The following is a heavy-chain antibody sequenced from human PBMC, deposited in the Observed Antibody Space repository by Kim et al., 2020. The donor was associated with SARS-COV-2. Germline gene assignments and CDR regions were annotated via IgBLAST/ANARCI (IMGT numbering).Heavy chain of an antibody. D-gene: IGHD6-13*01. V-gene: IGHV1-69*13. CDR2: IIPIFGTA. CDR3: AREGAVIQSSWYYAFDI. J-gene: IGHJ3*02. Sequence: SVKVSCKASGGTFSSYAISWVRQAPGQGLEWMGGIIPIFGTANYAQKFQGRVTITADESTSTAYMELSSLRSEDTAVYYCAREGAVIQSSWYYAFDIWGQGTMVTVSS. CDR1: GGTFSSYA.